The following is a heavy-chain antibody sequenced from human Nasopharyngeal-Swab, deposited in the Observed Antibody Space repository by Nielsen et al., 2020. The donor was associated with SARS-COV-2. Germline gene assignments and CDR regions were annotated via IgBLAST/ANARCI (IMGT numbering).Heavy chain of an antibody. D-gene: IGHD6-19*01. CDR3: ATPVAVAGRGRWFDP. CDR2: IYNSGTT. V-gene: IGHV4-38-2*01. Sequence: WIRQPPGKGLEWIGTIYNSGTTYTNPSLKSRASISIDMSNNQLSLELTSVTAADTAVYYCATPVAVAGRGRWFDPWGQGTLVTASS. J-gene: IGHJ5*02.